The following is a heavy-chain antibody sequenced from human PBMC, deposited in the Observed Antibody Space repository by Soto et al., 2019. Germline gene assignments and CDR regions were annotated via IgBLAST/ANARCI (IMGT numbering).Heavy chain of an antibody. Sequence: QVHLEESGGGVVQPGRSLRLSCAASGFSFSTYGMHWVRQAPGKGLEWVAVISHDGGNEYYADSVKGRFPISRDSSKNTAYLQMNKAGSEDTAVYYCATVHSSGYTRGYFDFWGLGTMVTVSS. J-gene: IGHJ2*01. V-gene: IGHV3-30*03. D-gene: IGHD5-18*01. CDR3: ATVHSSGYTRGYFDF. CDR1: GFSFSTYG. CDR2: ISHDGGNE.